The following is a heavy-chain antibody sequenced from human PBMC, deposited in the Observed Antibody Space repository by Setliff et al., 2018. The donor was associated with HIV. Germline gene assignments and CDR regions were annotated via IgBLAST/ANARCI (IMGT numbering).Heavy chain of an antibody. J-gene: IGHJ6*03. Sequence: GGSLRLSCAASGFTFDDYGFNWVRQAPGKGLEWVSGINYNGESTGYAGSMKGRFTISRDNSNNMLYLQMNSLRAEDTAVYYCAREESASSWGYYHYYMDVWGKGTTVTVSS. CDR3: AREESASSWGYYHYYMDV. V-gene: IGHV3-20*04. CDR2: INYNGEST. CDR1: GFTFDDYG. D-gene: IGHD3-16*01.